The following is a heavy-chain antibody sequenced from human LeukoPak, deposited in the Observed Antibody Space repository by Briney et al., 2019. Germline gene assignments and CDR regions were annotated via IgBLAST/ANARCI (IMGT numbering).Heavy chain of an antibody. CDR3: ARGGEGYHFGPASQDY. J-gene: IGHJ4*02. V-gene: IGHV4-34*01. Sequence: SETLSLTCTVYGGSFSGYYWSWIRQPPGKGLEWIGEINYSGSTNYNPSLKSRVTISVDTSRNQFSLKLTSVTAVDTAIYYCARGGEGYHFGPASQDYWGQGTLVTVSS. D-gene: IGHD3-10*01. CDR2: INYSGST. CDR1: GGSFSGYY.